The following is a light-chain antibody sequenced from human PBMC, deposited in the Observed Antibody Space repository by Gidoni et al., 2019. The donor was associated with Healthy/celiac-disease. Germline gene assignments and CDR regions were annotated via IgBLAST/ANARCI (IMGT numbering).Light chain of an antibody. J-gene: IGKJ2*03. CDR3: QQYDHLPSS. CDR1: QDISNY. CDR2: DAS. V-gene: IGKV1-33*01. Sequence: DIQMTQSPSSLSASVGDRVTITCQASQDISNYLNWYQQKPGKAPKLLIYDASNLETGVPSRFSGSGSGTDFTFTISSLQPEDIATYYCQQYDHLPSSFGQGTKLEIK.